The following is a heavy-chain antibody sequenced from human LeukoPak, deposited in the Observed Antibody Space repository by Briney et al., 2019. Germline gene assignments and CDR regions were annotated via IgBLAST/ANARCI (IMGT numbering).Heavy chain of an antibody. J-gene: IGHJ5*02. D-gene: IGHD3-9*01. Sequence: SETLSLTCTVSGGSISSGGYYWSWIRQHPGKGLEWIGYIYHSGSTYYNPSLKSRVTISVDRSKNQFSLKLSSVTAADTAVYYCARSHYDILTGYPMGLRFDPWGQGTLVTVSS. CDR3: ARSHYDILTGYPMGLRFDP. V-gene: IGHV4-30-2*01. CDR1: GGSISSGGYY. CDR2: IYHSGST.